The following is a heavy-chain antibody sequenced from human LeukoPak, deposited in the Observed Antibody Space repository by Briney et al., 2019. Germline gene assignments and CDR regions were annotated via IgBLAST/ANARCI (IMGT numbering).Heavy chain of an antibody. D-gene: IGHD3-10*01. V-gene: IGHV3-23*01. CDR2: ISGSGGAT. J-gene: IGHJ4*02. CDR1: GITLSNYG. CDR3: AKRGVVIRVILVGFHKEAYYFDS. Sequence: PGGSLRLSCAVSGITLSNYGMSWVRQAPGKGLGWVAGISGSGGATNYADSVKGRFTISRDNAKNTLYLQMNSLRAEDTAVYFCAKRGVVIRVILVGFHKEAYYFDSWGQEALVTVSS.